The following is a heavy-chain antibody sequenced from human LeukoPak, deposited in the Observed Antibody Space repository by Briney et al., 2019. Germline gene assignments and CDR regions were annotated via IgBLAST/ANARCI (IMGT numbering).Heavy chain of an antibody. V-gene: IGHV4-30-2*01. J-gene: IGHJ3*02. CDR1: SGSISSGGYY. CDR2: IYHSGST. CDR3: ARPVSSHDAFDI. Sequence: SQTLSLTCTVSSGSISSGGYYWSWIRQPPGKGLEWIGYIYHSGSTYYNPSLKSRVTISLDKSKNQFSVKLNSVTAADTAVYYCARPVSSHDAFDIWGQGTMVTVSS.